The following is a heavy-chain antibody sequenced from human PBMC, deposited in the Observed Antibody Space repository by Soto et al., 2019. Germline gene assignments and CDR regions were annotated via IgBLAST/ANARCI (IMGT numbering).Heavy chain of an antibody. J-gene: IGHJ6*02. D-gene: IGHD2-2*02. CDR3: AKGGGGYCSSTSCYKGNYYYYGMDV. CDR1: GFTFSSYG. V-gene: IGHV3-30*18. Sequence: QVQLVESGGGVVQPGRSLRLSCAASGFTFSSYGMHWVRQAPGKGLEWVAVISYDGSNKYYADSVKGRFTISRDNSKNTLYLQMNSLRAEDTAVYYCAKGGGGYCSSTSCYKGNYYYYGMDVWGQGTTVTVSS. CDR2: ISYDGSNK.